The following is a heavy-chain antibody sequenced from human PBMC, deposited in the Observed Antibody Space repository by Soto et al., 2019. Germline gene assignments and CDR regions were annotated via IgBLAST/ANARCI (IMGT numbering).Heavy chain of an antibody. Sequence: QVQLVESGGGVVQPGRSLRLSCAASGFTFSSYGMHWVRQAPGKGLEWVAVISYDGSNKYYADSVKGRVTISRDNSTNTLYLQMNSLRAEDTAVYYCAKDPGYCSGGSCRHLDYWGQGTLVTVSS. J-gene: IGHJ4*02. CDR3: AKDPGYCSGGSCRHLDY. V-gene: IGHV3-30*18. CDR1: GFTFSSYG. CDR2: ISYDGSNK. D-gene: IGHD2-15*01.